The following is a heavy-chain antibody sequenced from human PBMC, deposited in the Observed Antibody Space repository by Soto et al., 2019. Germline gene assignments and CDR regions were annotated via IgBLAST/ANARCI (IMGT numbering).Heavy chain of an antibody. CDR2: INPNSGGT. J-gene: IGHJ6*02. D-gene: IGHD6-19*01. V-gene: IGHV1-2*04. Sequence: ASVKVSCKASGYTFTGYYMHWVRQAPGQGLEWMGWINPNSGGTNYAQKFQGWVTMTRDTSISTAYMELSRLRSDDTAVYYCARDHEYSSGWPHYGLDVWGQGTAVTVSS. CDR3: ARDHEYSSGWPHYGLDV. CDR1: GYTFTGYY.